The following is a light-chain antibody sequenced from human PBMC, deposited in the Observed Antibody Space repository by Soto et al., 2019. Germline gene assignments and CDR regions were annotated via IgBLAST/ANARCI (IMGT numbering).Light chain of an antibody. V-gene: IGKV1-8*01. CDR3: QQYYSFPWT. CDR2: AAS. Sequence: ISYRASQGISSYLVWYQQKAGKAPKSLIYAASTLQSGVPSRFSGSGSGTDFTLTSSCLQSEDFATYYCQQYYSFPWTFGQGTKVDIK. J-gene: IGKJ1*01. CDR1: QGISSY.